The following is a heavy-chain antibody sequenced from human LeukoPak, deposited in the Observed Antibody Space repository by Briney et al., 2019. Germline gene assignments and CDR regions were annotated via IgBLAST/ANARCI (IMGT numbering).Heavy chain of an antibody. D-gene: IGHD6-13*01. CDR3: ARDRGSSWYVDY. J-gene: IGHJ4*02. Sequence: ASVKVSCKTSGYSFTSYHIHWVRQAPGQGLEWMAWINPSSGGTEYAQKFQGRVTMTGDTSISTAYMDLSRLRSDDTAVYYCARDRGSSWYVDYWGQGTWSPSPQ. CDR2: INPSSGGT. V-gene: IGHV1-2*02. CDR1: GYSFTSYH.